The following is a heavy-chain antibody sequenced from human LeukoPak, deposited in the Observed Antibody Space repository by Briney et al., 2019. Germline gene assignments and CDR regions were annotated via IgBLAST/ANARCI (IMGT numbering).Heavy chain of an antibody. V-gene: IGHV4-59*08. CDR1: GGSISSYY. D-gene: IGHD4-17*01. CDR3: ARQNDYGDYVPIFDY. Sequence: SETLSLTCTVSGGSISSYYWSWIRQPPGKGLEWIGYIYYSGSTNYNPSLKSRVTISVDTSKNQFSLKLSSVTAADTAVYYCARQNDYGDYVPIFDYWGQGTLVTVSS. J-gene: IGHJ4*02. CDR2: IYYSGST.